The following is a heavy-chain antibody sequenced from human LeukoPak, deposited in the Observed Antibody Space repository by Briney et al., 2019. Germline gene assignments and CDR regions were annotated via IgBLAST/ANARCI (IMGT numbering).Heavy chain of an antibody. CDR2: IIPILGIA. CDR3: ARDRFSTMVRGVP. CDR1: GGTFSSYA. D-gene: IGHD3-10*01. J-gene: IGHJ5*02. Sequence: GASVKVSCKASGGTFSSYAISWVRQAPGQGLEWMGRIIPILGIANYAQKFQGRVTITADKSTSTAYMELSSLRSDDTAVYYCARDRFSTMVRGVPWGQGTLVTVSS. V-gene: IGHV1-69*04.